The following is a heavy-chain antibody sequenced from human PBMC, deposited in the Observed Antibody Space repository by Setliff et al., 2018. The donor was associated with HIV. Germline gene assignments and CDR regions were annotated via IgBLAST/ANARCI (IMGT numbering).Heavy chain of an antibody. CDR3: AKDQDGLQFLEWLQPTFDI. J-gene: IGHJ3*02. CDR1: GYTFTGYY. CDR2: LNPKTGGT. Sequence: ASVKVSCKASGYTFTGYYMHWVRQAPGQGLEWMGWLNPKTGGTNFAQEFQGRVTMTGDTSISTAYMELSRLTSDDTAVYYCAKDQDGLQFLEWLQPTFDIWGQGTMVTVSS. D-gene: IGHD3-3*01. V-gene: IGHV1-2*02.